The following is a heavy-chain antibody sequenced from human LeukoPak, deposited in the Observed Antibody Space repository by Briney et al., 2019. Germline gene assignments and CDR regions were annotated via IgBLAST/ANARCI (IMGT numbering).Heavy chain of an antibody. J-gene: IGHJ3*02. CDR1: GGSISSSSYY. CDR3: ARQGTNEYYYDSSGYYPDAFDI. Sequence: SETLSLTCTVSGGSISSSSYYWGWIRQPPGKGLEWIGSIYYSGSTYYNPSLKSRVTISVDTSKNQFSLKLSSVTAADTAVYYCARQGTNEYYYDSSGYYPDAFDIWGQGTMVTVSS. V-gene: IGHV4-39*01. CDR2: IYYSGST. D-gene: IGHD3-22*01.